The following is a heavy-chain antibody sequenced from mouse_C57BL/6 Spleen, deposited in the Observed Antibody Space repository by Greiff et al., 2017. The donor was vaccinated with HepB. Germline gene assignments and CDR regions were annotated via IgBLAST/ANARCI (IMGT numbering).Heavy chain of an antibody. Sequence: VQLKQSGAELVRPGASVKLSCTASGFNIKDDYMHWVKQRPEQGLEWIGWIDPENGDTEYASKFQGKATITADTSSNTAYLQLSSLTSEDTAVYYCTTEGYDYDWGQGTTLTVSS. D-gene: IGHD2-4*01. CDR1: GFNIKDDY. CDR3: TTEGYDYD. J-gene: IGHJ2*01. CDR2: IDPENGDT. V-gene: IGHV14-4*01.